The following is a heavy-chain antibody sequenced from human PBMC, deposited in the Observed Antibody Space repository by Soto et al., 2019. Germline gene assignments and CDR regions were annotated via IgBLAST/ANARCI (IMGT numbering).Heavy chain of an antibody. J-gene: IGHJ4*02. V-gene: IGHV3-23*01. CDR1: GFTFRNYA. CDR2: ISVSGGST. D-gene: IGHD3-22*01. CDR3: AKGMYYYDSSGYRLFDY. Sequence: GGSLRLSCATSGFTFRNYAMNWVRQAPGKGLEWVSGISVSGGSTYYADSVKGRFTVSRDNSKNTVFLQMNSLRAEDTAVYFCAKGMYYYDSSGYRLFDYWGQGTLVTVSS.